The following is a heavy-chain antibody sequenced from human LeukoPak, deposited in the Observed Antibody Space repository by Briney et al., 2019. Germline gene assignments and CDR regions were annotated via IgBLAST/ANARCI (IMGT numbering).Heavy chain of an antibody. J-gene: IGHJ4*02. CDR3: ARKAGSENYYIFDY. CDR1: GVTSSRSA. V-gene: IGHV1-69*13. D-gene: IGHD3-10*01. CDR2: IRPAFGTP. Sequence: GASVKVSCKASGVTSSRSAIGWVRQAPGQGLEWMGGIRPAFGTPNYAQKFQGRVTITADESTNTGYMELTNLRSEDTAVYYCARKAGSENYYIFDYWGQGTQVTVSS.